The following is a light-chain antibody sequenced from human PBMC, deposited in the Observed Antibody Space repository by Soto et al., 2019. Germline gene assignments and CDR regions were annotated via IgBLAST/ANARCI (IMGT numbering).Light chain of an antibody. Sequence: QSALTQPRSVSGSPGQSATISCTGTANDVGGHNYVSWYQQHPGEAPKLLIYDVTERPSGVPDRFSGSKSGNTASPTISGLQPEDEADYYCYSYAGTYTFVFGTGTKVTVL. CDR2: DVT. CDR1: ANDVGGHNY. CDR3: YSYAGTYTFV. V-gene: IGLV2-11*01. J-gene: IGLJ1*01.